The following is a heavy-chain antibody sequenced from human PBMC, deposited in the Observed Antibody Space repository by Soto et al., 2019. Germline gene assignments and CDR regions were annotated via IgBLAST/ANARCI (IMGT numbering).Heavy chain of an antibody. J-gene: IGHJ3*02. Sequence: SETLSLTCAVYGVSFSGYYWSWIRQPPGKGLEWIGEINHSGSTKHNPSLKSRVTISVDTSKNQFSLKLSSVTAADTAVYYCARGYCSSISCLDAFDIWGQGTMVTVSS. CDR1: GVSFSGYY. CDR3: ARGYCSSISCLDAFDI. D-gene: IGHD2-2*01. CDR2: INHSGST. V-gene: IGHV4-34*01.